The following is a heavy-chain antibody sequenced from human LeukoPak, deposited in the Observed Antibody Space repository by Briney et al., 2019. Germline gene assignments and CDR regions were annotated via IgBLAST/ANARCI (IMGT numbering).Heavy chain of an antibody. Sequence: GGSLRLSCAASGFTFSNAWVSWVRQAPGKGLEWVGRIKSKTDGGTTDYAAPVKGRFTISRDDSKNTLYLQMNSLKTEDTAVYYCTTTGDSSGYYYAWGQGTLVTVSS. CDR1: GFTFSNAW. V-gene: IGHV3-15*01. D-gene: IGHD3-22*01. CDR2: IKSKTDGGTT. CDR3: TTTGDSSGYYYA. J-gene: IGHJ5*02.